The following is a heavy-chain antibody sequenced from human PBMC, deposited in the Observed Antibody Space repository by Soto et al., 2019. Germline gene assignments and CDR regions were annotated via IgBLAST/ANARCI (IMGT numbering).Heavy chain of an antibody. D-gene: IGHD1-7*01. V-gene: IGHV3-33*01. Sequence: PGGSLRLSCAASGFTFSSYAMHWFRQAPGKGLEWLAVIWYDGSNKYYADSVKGRFTISRDNSKNTLYLQMNSLRAEDTAVYYCARDKLELRVFNWFDPWGQGTLVTVSS. CDR2: IWYDGSNK. CDR1: GFTFSSYA. CDR3: ARDKLELRVFNWFDP. J-gene: IGHJ5*02.